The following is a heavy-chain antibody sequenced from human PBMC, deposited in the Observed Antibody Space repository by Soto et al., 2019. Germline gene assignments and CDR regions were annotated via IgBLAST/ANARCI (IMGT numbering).Heavy chain of an antibody. Sequence: GGSLRLSCAVSGFTFSSHAMHWVRQAPGKGLEWVALISSDGSNKYYADSVKGRFTTSRDNSKNTMYLQMNSLRVEDTAVYYWARDGEGGSDCDLGYWGQGALVTVSS. CDR3: ARDGEGGSDCDLGY. V-gene: IGHV3-30-3*01. J-gene: IGHJ4*02. CDR1: GFTFSSHA. CDR2: ISSDGSNK. D-gene: IGHD1-26*01.